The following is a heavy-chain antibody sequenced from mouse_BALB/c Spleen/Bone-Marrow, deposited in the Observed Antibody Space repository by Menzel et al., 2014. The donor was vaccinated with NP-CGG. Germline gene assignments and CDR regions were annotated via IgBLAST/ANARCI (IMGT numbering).Heavy chain of an antibody. V-gene: IGHV2-6-1*01. CDR2: IWSDGST. D-gene: IGHD2-4*01. CDR3: ARSPSTMITGGFAY. J-gene: IGHJ3*01. CDR1: GFSLTSYG. Sequence: VKLVESGPGLVAPSQSLSITCTISGFSLTSYGVHWARQPPGKGLEWLVVIWSDGSTTYNSALKSRLSISKDNSKSQVFLKMNSLQTDDTAMYYCARSPSTMITGGFAYWGQGTLVTVSA.